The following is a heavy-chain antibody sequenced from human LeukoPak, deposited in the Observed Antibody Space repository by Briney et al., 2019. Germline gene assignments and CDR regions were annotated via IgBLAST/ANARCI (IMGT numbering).Heavy chain of an antibody. J-gene: IGHJ4*02. CDR1: GYTFTDYY. CDR2: INPTGGTT. V-gene: IGHV1-46*01. Sequence: APVKVSCKASGYTFTDYYIHWVRQAPGQGLEWMGIINPTGGTTVYTQKFQGRVTMTRDTATSTVNMDLISLRSEDTAVYYCARVSTGTIFDYWGQGTLVTVSS. D-gene: IGHD2-8*02. CDR3: ARVSTGTIFDY.